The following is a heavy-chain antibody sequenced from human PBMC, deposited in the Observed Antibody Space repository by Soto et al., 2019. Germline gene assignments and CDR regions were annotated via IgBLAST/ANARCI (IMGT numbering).Heavy chain of an antibody. J-gene: IGHJ1*01. CDR3: AKAPLWYDSSGYYEYFQH. CDR2: ISGSGGST. D-gene: IGHD3-22*01. Sequence: EVPLLESGGGLVQPGGSLRLSCAASGFTFSSYAMSWVRQAPGKGLEWVSAISGSGGSTYYADSVKGRFTISRDNSKNTLYLQMNSLRAEDTAVYYCAKAPLWYDSSGYYEYFQHWGQGTLVTVSS. V-gene: IGHV3-23*01. CDR1: GFTFSSYA.